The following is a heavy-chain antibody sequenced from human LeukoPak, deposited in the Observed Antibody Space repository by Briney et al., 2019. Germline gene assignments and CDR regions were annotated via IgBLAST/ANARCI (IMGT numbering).Heavy chain of an antibody. V-gene: IGHV3-30*02. CDR3: ARGPGGATVYDAFDI. CDR2: IRYDGSNK. CDR1: GFTFSSYG. D-gene: IGHD4-17*01. Sequence: QTGGSLRLSCAASGFTFSSYGMHWVRQAPGKGLEWVAFIRYDGSNKYYADSVKGRFTISRDNSKNTLYLQMNSLRAEDTAVYYCARGPGGATVYDAFDIWGQGTMVTVSS. J-gene: IGHJ3*02.